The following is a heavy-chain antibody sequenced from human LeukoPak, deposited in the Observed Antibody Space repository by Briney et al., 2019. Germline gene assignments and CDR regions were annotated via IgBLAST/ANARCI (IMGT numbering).Heavy chain of an antibody. CDR2: INHSGST. Sequence: SETLSLTCAVYGGSFSGYYWSWIRQPPGKGLEWIGEINHSGSTNYNPSLKSRVTISVDTSKNQFSLKLSSVTAADTAVYYCAREHDYGRYFDYWGQGTLVTVSS. J-gene: IGHJ4*02. CDR1: GGSFSGYY. CDR3: AREHDYGRYFDY. V-gene: IGHV4-34*01. D-gene: IGHD4-17*01.